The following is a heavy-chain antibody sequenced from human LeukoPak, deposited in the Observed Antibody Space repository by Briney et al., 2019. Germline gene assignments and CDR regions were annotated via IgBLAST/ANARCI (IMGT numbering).Heavy chain of an antibody. CDR2: FDPEDGET. CDR1: GYTLTELS. Sequence: ASVKVSCKVSGYTLTELSMHWVRQAPGKGLEWMGGFDPEDGETIYAQKFQGRVTMTEDTSTDTAYMELSSLRSEDTAVYYCVRGAKCSGADCDSTKEYVYYFDYWGQGTLVTVSS. CDR3: VRGAKCSGADCDSTKEYVYYFDY. D-gene: IGHD6-25*01. V-gene: IGHV1-24*01. J-gene: IGHJ4*02.